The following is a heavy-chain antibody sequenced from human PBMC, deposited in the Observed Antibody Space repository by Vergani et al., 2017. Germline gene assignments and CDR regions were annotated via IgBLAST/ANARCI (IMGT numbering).Heavy chain of an antibody. CDR1: GFTFGDYA. CDR2: ISYDGSNK. V-gene: IGHV3-30*01. Sequence: VQLVESGGGLVQPGRSLRLSCTASGFTFGDYAMSWFRQAPGKGLEWVAVISYDGSNKYYADSVKGRFTISRDNSKNTLYLQMNSLRSEDTAVYYCARGPSKYYFDYWGQGTLVTVSS. CDR3: ARGPSKYYFDY. J-gene: IGHJ4*02.